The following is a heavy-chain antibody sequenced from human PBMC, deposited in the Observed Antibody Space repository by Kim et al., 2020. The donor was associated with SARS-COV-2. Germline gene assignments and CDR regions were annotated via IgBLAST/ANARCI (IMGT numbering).Heavy chain of an antibody. D-gene: IGHD3-10*01. CDR1: GFTFSSYA. J-gene: IGHJ4*02. CDR2: ISSSGGST. CDR3: VKGGSRQGSYTPLFDY. V-gene: IGHV3-64D*06. Sequence: GGSLRLSCSVSGFTFSSYAMHWVRQAPGRGLEYVSAISSSGGSTYYADSVKGRFTISRDNSKNTLYLQMSSLRAEDTAVYYCVKGGSRQGSYTPLFDYWGQGTLVTVSS.